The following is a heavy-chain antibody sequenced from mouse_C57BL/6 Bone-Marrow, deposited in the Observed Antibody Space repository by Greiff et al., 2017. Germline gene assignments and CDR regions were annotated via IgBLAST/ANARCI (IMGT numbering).Heavy chain of an antibody. CDR2: IYPRSGNT. Sequence: QVQLQQSGAELARPGASVKLSCKASGYTFTSYGISWVKQRTGQGLEWIGEIYPRSGNTYYNEKFKGKATLTADKSSSTAYMELRSVTSEDSAVYFCARSWVYAMDYWGQGTSVTVSS. J-gene: IGHJ4*01. CDR3: ARSWVYAMDY. D-gene: IGHD4-1*01. V-gene: IGHV1-81*01. CDR1: GYTFTSYG.